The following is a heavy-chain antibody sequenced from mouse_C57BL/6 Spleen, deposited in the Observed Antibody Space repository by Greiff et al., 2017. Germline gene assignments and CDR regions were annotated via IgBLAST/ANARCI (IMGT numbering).Heavy chain of an antibody. Sequence: EVQLQQSGAELVRPGASVKLSCTASGFNIKDDYMHWVKQRPEQGLEWIGWIDPENGDTEYASKFQGKATITADTSSNTAYLQLSSLTSEDTAVYYCTLYYGSSRRTWFAYWGQGTLVTVSA. V-gene: IGHV14-4*01. J-gene: IGHJ3*01. CDR1: GFNIKDDY. D-gene: IGHD1-1*01. CDR3: TLYYGSSRRTWFAY. CDR2: IDPENGDT.